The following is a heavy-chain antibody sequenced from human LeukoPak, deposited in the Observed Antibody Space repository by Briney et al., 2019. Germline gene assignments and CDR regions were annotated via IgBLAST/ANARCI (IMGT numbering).Heavy chain of an antibody. CDR3: ARVTQRDSNLYGMDV. Sequence: ASVKVSCKASGYTFTSNYIHWVRQAPGQGLAWMGGIIPMFGTTNYALKFQGRFTITADESTSTAYMELSSLKSEDTAVYYCARVTQRDSNLYGMDVWGQGTTVTVSS. CDR2: IIPMFGTT. CDR1: GYTFTSNY. J-gene: IGHJ6*02. D-gene: IGHD4-11*01. V-gene: IGHV1-69*13.